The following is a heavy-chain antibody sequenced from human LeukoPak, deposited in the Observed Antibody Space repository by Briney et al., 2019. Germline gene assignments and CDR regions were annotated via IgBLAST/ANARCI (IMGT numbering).Heavy chain of an antibody. V-gene: IGHV3-74*01. CDR1: GFTFSSYW. CDR2: INTDGGGT. J-gene: IGHJ4*02. CDR3: ARALVAPYYFDY. D-gene: IGHD2-15*01. Sequence: PGESLRLSCAASGFTFSSYWMHCVRQAPGKGLVWVSRINTDGGGTTYADSVKGRFTISRDNAKNTLYLQMDSLRAEDTAVYYCARALVAPYYFDYWGRGALVTVSS.